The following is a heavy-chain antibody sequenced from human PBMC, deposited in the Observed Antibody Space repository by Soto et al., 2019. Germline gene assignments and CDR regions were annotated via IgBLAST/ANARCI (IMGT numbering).Heavy chain of an antibody. J-gene: IGHJ4*02. CDR1: GITFSNYA. D-gene: IGHD3-16*01. Sequence: VPLLESGGGLVQPGGSLRLSCVASGITFSNYALSWVRQAPGKGLEWVSGISASGANTYYADSVKGRFTISRDNSKNTLSLQVQSLRADATAVYFCAKDPGGGTSMITSYFDYWGRGTLVTVSS. CDR2: ISASGANT. CDR3: AKDPGGGTSMITSYFDY. V-gene: IGHV3-23*01.